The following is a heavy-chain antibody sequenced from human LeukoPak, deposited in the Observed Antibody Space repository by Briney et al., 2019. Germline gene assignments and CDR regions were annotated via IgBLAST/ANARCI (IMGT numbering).Heavy chain of an antibody. D-gene: IGHD3-22*01. CDR2: ISYDGSNK. V-gene: IGHV3-30*18. CDR1: GFTFSSYG. CDR3: AKDLAPQYYYDSSGYYLMPDY. J-gene: IGHJ4*02. Sequence: PGGSLRLSCAASGFTFSSYGMHWVRQAPGKGLEWVAVISYDGSNKYYADSVKGRFTISRDNSKNTLYLQMNSLRAEDTAVYYCAKDLAPQYYYDSSGYYLMPDYWGQGTLVTVSS.